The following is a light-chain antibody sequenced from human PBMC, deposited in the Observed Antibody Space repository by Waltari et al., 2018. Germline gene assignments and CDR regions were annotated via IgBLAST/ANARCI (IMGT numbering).Light chain of an antibody. CDR2: AAS. Sequence: EVVLTQSLGTLSLSPGERATLSCSASQSVSKYLAWYQQRPVQAPRLLIYAASTRATGIPDRFSGSGSGTDFSLTISRLEPEDFAVYYCQNHERLPATFGQGTKVEIK. CDR1: QSVSKY. J-gene: IGKJ1*01. CDR3: QNHERLPAT. V-gene: IGKV3-20*01.